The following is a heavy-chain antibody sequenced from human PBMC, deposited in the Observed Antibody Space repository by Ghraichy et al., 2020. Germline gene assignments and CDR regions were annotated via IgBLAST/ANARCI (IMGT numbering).Heavy chain of an antibody. CDR2: IWYDGSNK. CDR3: ARAVGPFDY. V-gene: IGHV3-33*01. D-gene: IGHD3-10*01. J-gene: IGHJ4*02. CDR1: GFTFSTYG. Sequence: LSLTCAASGFTFSTYGMHWLRQAPGKGLEWVSVIWYDGSNKYYADSVKGRFTISRDNSKNTLYLQMDSLRVEDTAVYYCARAVGPFDYWGQGTLVTVSS.